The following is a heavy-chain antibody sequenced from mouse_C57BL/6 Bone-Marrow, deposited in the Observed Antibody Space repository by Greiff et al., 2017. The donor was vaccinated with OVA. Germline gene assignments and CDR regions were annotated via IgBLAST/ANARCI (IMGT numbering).Heavy chain of an antibody. V-gene: IGHV1-54*01. CDR3: ARAQARAMDY. CDR2: INPGSGGT. J-gene: IGHJ4*01. Sequence: VKLQESGAELVRPGTSVKVSCKASGYAFTNYLIEWVKQRPGQGLEWIGVINPGSGGTNYNEKFKGKATLTADKSSSTAYMQLSSLTSEDSAVYFCARAQARAMDYWGQGTSVTVSS. CDR1: GYAFTNYL. D-gene: IGHD3-2*02.